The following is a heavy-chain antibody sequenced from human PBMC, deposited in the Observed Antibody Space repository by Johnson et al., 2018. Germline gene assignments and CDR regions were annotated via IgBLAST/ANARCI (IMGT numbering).Heavy chain of an antibody. CDR2: IIHIFGTA. V-gene: IGHV1-69*01. CDR1: GGTFSSYA. J-gene: IGHJ1*01. D-gene: IGHD6-19*01. Sequence: QVQLVESGAEVKKPGSSVKVSCKASGGTFSSYAISWVRQAPGQGLGWMGGIIHIFGTANYAQKLQGRVTITADESTSTADMELSSRRPVDTAVYCCARGIAVAGNGGEYVQDWGQGTLVTVSS. CDR3: ARGIAVAGNGGEYVQD.